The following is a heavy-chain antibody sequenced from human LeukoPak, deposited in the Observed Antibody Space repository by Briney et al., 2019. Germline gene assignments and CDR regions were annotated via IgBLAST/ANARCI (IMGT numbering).Heavy chain of an antibody. CDR2: ISPDGSKK. V-gene: IGHV3-33*01. CDR1: GFTFSSHG. Sequence: GGSLRLSCAASGFTFSSHGMNWVRQALGKGLEWVAGISPDGSKKYYVDAVKGRFTISRDNSKNTLYLQMNSLRAEDTAVYYCARATSYDFWSGYGMDVWGQGTTVTVSS. CDR3: ARATSYDFWSGYGMDV. D-gene: IGHD3-3*01. J-gene: IGHJ6*02.